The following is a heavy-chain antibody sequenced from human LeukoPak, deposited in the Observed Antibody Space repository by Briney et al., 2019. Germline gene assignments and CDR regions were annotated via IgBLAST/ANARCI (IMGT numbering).Heavy chain of an antibody. V-gene: IGHV3-64*01. CDR1: GFSFSAYD. D-gene: IGHD2-2*01. J-gene: IGHJ4*02. Sequence: GTLRFSCVASGFSFSAYDRYRLAQAPGKGLEDVSAITSNGGTTYYANSVKGRFTIYRDNSKNTLYLQMGSLRAEDMAVYYCARGYCSSTSCTNDYWGQGTLVTVSS. CDR2: ITSNGGTT. CDR3: ARGYCSSTSCTNDY.